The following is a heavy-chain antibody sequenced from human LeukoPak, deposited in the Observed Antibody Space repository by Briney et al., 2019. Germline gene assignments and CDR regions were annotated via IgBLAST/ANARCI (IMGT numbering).Heavy chain of an antibody. J-gene: IGHJ5*02. V-gene: IGHV1-3*01. CDR1: GYTFTIFA. CDR3: ARDGLVVVPVAMEYRNWFDP. CDR2: INADNGYT. D-gene: IGHD2-2*01. Sequence: GASVKVSCEASGYTFTIFAMHWVGQAPGQRLEWMGWINADNGYTKYSQKFQGRLTITRDTSASTAYMELSSLRSEDTAVYYCARDGLVVVPVAMEYRNWFDPWGQGTLVTVSS.